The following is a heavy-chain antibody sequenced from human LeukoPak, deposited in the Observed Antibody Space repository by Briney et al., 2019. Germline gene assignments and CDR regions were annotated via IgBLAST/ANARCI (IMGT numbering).Heavy chain of an antibody. V-gene: IGHV3-21*04. CDR1: GFTFSSYS. Sequence: GGSLRLSCAASGFTFSSYSMNWVRQAPGKGLEWVSSISSGSSYIYYADSVKGRFTISRDNAKNSPYLQMNSLRAEDTAVYYCAKYSSGWYGVPDYWGQGTLVTVSS. D-gene: IGHD6-19*01. J-gene: IGHJ4*02. CDR3: AKYSSGWYGVPDY. CDR2: ISSGSSYI.